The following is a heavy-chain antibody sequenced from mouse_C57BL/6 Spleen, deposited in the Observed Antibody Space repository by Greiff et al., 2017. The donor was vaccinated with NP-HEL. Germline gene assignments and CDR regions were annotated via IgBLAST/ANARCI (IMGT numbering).Heavy chain of an antibody. D-gene: IGHD3-2*02. CDR1: GYAFSSSW. CDR2: IYPGDGDT. J-gene: IGHJ3*01. Sequence: AQLQQSGPELVKPGASVKISCKASGYAFSSSWMNWVKQRPGKGLEWIGRIYPGDGDTNYNGKFKGKATLTADKSSSTAYMQLSSLTSEDSAVYFCARGGRQGFAYWGQRTLVTVSA. V-gene: IGHV1-82*01. CDR3: ARGGRQGFAY.